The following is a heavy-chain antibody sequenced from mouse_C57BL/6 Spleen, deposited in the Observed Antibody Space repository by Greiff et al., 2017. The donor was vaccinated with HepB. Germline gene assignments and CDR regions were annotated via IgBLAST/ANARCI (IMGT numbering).Heavy chain of an antibody. V-gene: IGHV1-7*01. Sequence: VKLVESGAELAKPGASVKLSCKASGYTFTSYWMHWVKQRPGQGLEWIGYINPSSGYTTYNQKFKDKATLTADKSSSTAYMQLSSLTYEDSAVYYYAREDYGSSYGNWGQGTTLTVSS. D-gene: IGHD1-1*01. J-gene: IGHJ2*01. CDR3: AREDYGSSYGN. CDR2: INPSSGYT. CDR1: GYTFTSYW.